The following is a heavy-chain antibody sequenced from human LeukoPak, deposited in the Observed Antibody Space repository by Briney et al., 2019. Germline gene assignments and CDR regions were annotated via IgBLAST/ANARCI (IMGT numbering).Heavy chain of an antibody. CDR1: GGSISSSSYY. CDR2: IYYSGST. J-gene: IGHJ6*03. V-gene: IGHV4-39*02. CDR3: ARDQLWLYGRTSYYYYFYMDV. D-gene: IGHD3-10*01. Sequence: SETLSLTCTVSGGSISSSSYYWGWIRQPPGKGLEWIGSIYYSGSTYYNPSLKSRVTISVDTSKNQFSLKLSSVTAADTAVYYCARDQLWLYGRTSYYYYFYMDVWGTGTTVAVSS.